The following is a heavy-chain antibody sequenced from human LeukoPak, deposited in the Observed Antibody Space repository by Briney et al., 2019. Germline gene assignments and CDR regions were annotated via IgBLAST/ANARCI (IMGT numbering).Heavy chain of an antibody. CDR3: AKDRYGDYEAPFHYYMDA. CDR2: INPNSGVT. CDR1: GYTFNRNA. J-gene: IGHJ6*03. D-gene: IGHD5-12*01. V-gene: IGHV1-2*02. Sequence: ASVKVSCKASGYTFNRNAINWVRQAPGQGLEWMGWINPNSGVTNYAQKLQGRVTITRDTSIDTAYMQLSRLRSDDTAVYYCAKDRYGDYEAPFHYYMDAWGRGTTVTVSS.